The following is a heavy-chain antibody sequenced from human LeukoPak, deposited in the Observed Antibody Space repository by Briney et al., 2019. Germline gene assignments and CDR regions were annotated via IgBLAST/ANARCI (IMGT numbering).Heavy chain of an antibody. V-gene: IGHV4-59*11. CDR3: ARGVDTAMGPFLFDY. J-gene: IGHJ4*02. CDR2: VDDSGRA. D-gene: IGHD5-18*01. Sequence: SETLSLTCTVSGVSISRHYWSWFRQPPGMGLEWLAFVDDSGRAVFNPSLKSRGTISTHTSKNQFSLKLSSVTAADTAVYYCARGVDTAMGPFLFDYWGQGTLVTVSS. CDR1: GVSISRHY.